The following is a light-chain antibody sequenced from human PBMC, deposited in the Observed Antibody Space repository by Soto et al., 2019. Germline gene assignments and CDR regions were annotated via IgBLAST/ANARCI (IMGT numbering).Light chain of an antibody. CDR2: DVS. CDR1: SSDVGGYNY. Sequence: PGQSITISCTGTSSDVGGYNYVSWYQQHPGKAPKFMIYDVSNRPSGVSNRFSGSKSGNTASLTISGLQAEDEADYYCCSYTTSNTRQIVFGTGTKVTVL. J-gene: IGLJ1*01. V-gene: IGLV2-14*04. CDR3: CSYTTSNTRQIV.